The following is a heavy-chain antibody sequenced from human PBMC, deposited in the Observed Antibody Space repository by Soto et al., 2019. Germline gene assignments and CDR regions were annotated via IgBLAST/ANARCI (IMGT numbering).Heavy chain of an antibody. CDR1: GFTFSSYA. V-gene: IGHV3-30-3*01. Sequence: GGSLRLSCAASGFTFSSYAMHWVRQAPGKGLEWVAVISYDGSNKYYADSVKGRFTISRDNSKNTLYLQMNSLRAEDTAVYYCARAGKGSRAEYFQHWGQGTLVTVSS. CDR2: ISYDGSNK. J-gene: IGHJ1*01. D-gene: IGHD1-26*01. CDR3: ARAGKGSRAEYFQH.